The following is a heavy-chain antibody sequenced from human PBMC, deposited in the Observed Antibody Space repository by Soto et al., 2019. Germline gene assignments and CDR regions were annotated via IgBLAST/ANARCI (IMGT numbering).Heavy chain of an antibody. D-gene: IGHD3-3*01. CDR2: ISGSGGST. CDR3: ARGIWSARVQACYMDD. J-gene: IGHJ6*03. V-gene: IGHV3-23*01. Sequence: GGSLRLSCAASGFTFSSYAMSWVRQAPGKGLEWVSSISGSGGSTYYADSVKGRFTISRDNSKNTLYLQMNSLRAEDTAVYYCARGIWSARVQACYMDDWGTGTMVTVSS. CDR1: GFTFSSYA.